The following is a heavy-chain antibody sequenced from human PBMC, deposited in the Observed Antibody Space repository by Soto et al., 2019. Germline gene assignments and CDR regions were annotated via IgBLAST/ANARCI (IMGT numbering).Heavy chain of an antibody. J-gene: IGHJ4*02. V-gene: IGHV3-21*06. CDR1: GFTFTRYS. CDR3: ARESEDLTSNFDY. Sequence: GGSLRLSCAASGFTFTRYSMNWVRQAPGKGLEWVSSISSTTNYIYYGDSMKGRFTISRDNAKNSLYLEMNSLRAEDTAVYDCARESEDLTSNFDYWGQGTLVTVSA. CDR2: ISSTTNYI.